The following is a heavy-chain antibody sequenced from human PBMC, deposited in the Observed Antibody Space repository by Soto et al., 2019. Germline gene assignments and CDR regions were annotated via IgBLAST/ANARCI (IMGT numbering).Heavy chain of an antibody. CDR1: GGSISSSSYY. J-gene: IGHJ5*02. CDR2: IYYSGST. V-gene: IGHV4-39*01. CDR3: ARHVWSIAAALNWIDP. D-gene: IGHD6-13*01. Sequence: XETLSLTCTVSGGSISSSSYYWGWIRQPPGKGLEWIGSIYYSGSTYYNPSLKSRVTISIDTSKNQFSLKLSSVTAADTAVYYCARHVWSIAAALNWIDPWGQGALVTVSS.